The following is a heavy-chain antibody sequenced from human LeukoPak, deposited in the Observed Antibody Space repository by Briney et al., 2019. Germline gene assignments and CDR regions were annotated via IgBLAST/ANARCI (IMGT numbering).Heavy chain of an antibody. Sequence: GGSLRLSCVASGFTFSGYAMSWVRQAPGKGLEWVSTISGGNGSTYYADSVKGRFTISRDNYRNTLYLQMNSLRAEDTAVYYCAKGYDYVWGSYRLHAFDIWGQGTMVTVSS. CDR3: AKGYDYVWGSYRLHAFDI. V-gene: IGHV3-23*01. CDR2: ISGGNGST. D-gene: IGHD3-16*02. J-gene: IGHJ3*02. CDR1: GFTFSGYA.